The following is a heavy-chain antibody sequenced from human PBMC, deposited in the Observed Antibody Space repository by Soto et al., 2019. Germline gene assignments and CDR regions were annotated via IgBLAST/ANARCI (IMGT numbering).Heavy chain of an antibody. D-gene: IGHD6-13*01. Sequence: QVQLQESGPGLVKPSQTLSLTCTVSGGSISSGGYYWSWIRQHPGKGLEWIGYIYYSGSTYYNPSLKGRVTLSVDTSKNQFSLKLSSVTAADTAVYYCARERSGSSSLSNWFDPWGQGTLVTVSS. CDR2: IYYSGST. CDR3: ARERSGSSSLSNWFDP. CDR1: GGSISSGGYY. J-gene: IGHJ5*02. V-gene: IGHV4-31*03.